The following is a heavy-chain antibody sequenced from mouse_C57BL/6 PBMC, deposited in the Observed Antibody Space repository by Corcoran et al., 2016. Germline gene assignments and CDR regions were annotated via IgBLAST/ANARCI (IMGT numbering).Heavy chain of an antibody. CDR1: GYTFTDYY. Sequence: EVQLQQSGPVLVKPGASVKMSCKASGYTFTDYYMNWVKQSHGKSLEWIGVINPYNGGTSYNQKFKGKATLTVDKSSSTAYMELNSLTSEDSAVYYCARYWDDFDYWGQGTTLTVSS. CDR2: INPYNGGT. CDR3: ARYWDDFDY. V-gene: IGHV1-19*01. D-gene: IGHD4-1*01. J-gene: IGHJ2*01.